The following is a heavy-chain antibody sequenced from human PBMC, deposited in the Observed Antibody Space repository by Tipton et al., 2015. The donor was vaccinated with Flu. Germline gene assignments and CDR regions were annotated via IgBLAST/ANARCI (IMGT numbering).Heavy chain of an antibody. Sequence: LRLSCTVSGDSIKNYNWNWIRQPPGKGLEWIGFISDSGSTNYNPSLKSRVTISIDMSKNQFSLNLSSVSVADTAIYYCARLGGSRTSRGFYYHAMDVWGQGTTVTVSS. CDR1: GDSIKNYN. J-gene: IGHJ6*02. V-gene: IGHV4-59*08. CDR3: ARLGGSRTSRGFYYHAMDV. D-gene: IGHD3-10*01. CDR2: ISDSGST.